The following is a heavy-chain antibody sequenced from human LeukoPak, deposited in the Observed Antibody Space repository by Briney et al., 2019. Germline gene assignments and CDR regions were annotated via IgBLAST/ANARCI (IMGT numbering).Heavy chain of an antibody. V-gene: IGHV1-2*02. CDR1: GYTFTGYY. D-gene: IGHD3-9*01. Sequence: GASVKVSCKASGYTFTGYYMHWVRQAPGQGLEWMGWINPNSGGTNYAQKFQGRVTMTRDTSISTAYMELSRPRSDDTAVYYCARGGSYDILTGYCDYWGQGTLVTVSS. J-gene: IGHJ4*02. CDR3: ARGGSYDILTGYCDY. CDR2: INPNSGGT.